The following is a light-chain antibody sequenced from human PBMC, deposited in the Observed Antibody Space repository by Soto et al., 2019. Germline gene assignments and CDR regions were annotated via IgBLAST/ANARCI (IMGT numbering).Light chain of an antibody. J-gene: IGKJ4*01. CDR1: QSVSSSY. Sequence: EIVLTQSPGTLSLSPGERATLSCRASQSVSSSYLAWYQKKPGQAPRLLIYGASSRATGIPDRFSGSGSGTDFTLTISTLEPEDFAVYYCQQYGSSPLTFGGGTKVEIK. V-gene: IGKV3-20*01. CDR2: GAS. CDR3: QQYGSSPLT.